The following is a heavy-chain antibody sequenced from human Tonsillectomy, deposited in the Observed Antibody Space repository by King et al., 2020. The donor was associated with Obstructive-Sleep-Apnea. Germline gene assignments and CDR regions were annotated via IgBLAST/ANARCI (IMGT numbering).Heavy chain of an antibody. V-gene: IGHV3-30*18. CDR1: GFTFSSYG. J-gene: IGHJ5*02. CDR2: ISYDGSNK. D-gene: IGHD6-19*01. CDR3: AKSWGIAVADGDWFDP. Sequence: VQLVESGGGVVQPGRSLRLSCAASGFTFSSYGMHWVRQAPGKGLEWVAVISYDGSNKYYADSVKGRFTISRDNSKNTLYLQMNSLRAEDTAVYYCAKSWGIAVADGDWFDPWGQGTLVTVSS.